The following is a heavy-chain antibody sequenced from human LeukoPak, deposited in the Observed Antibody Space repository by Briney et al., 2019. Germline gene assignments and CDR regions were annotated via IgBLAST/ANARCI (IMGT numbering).Heavy chain of an antibody. Sequence: SETLSLTCTVSGGSVSSGSYYWSWIRQPPGKGLEWFGYIYYSGSTNYNPSLKSRVTISVDTSKNQFSLKLSSVTAADTAVYYCARDNNGDRDAFDIWGQGTMVTVSS. CDR1: GGSVSSGSYY. CDR2: IYYSGST. CDR3: ARDNNGDRDAFDI. V-gene: IGHV4-61*01. D-gene: IGHD4-17*01. J-gene: IGHJ3*02.